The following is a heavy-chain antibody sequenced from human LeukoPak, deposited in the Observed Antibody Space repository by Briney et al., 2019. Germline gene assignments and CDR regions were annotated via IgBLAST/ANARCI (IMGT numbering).Heavy chain of an antibody. CDR3: ARQALEGDYVWGSYRQPFDY. D-gene: IGHD3-16*02. Sequence: SETLSLTCAVSGGSISSGGYSWSWIRQPPGKGLEWIGYIYHSGSTYYNPSLKSRVTISVDRSKNQFSLKLSSVTAADTAVYYCARQALEGDYVWGSYRQPFDYWGQGTLVTVSS. J-gene: IGHJ4*02. V-gene: IGHV4-30-2*01. CDR1: GGSISSGGYS. CDR2: IYHSGST.